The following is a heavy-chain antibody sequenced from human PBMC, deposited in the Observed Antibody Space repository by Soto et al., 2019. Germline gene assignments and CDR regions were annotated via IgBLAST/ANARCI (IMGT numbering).Heavy chain of an antibody. CDR1: GFTFSSYA. CDR3: AKDSRIGLHLYYYGMDV. J-gene: IGHJ6*02. CDR2: ISGSGGST. Sequence: GGSLRLSCAASGFTFSSYAMSWVRQAPGKGLEWVSAISGSGGSTYYADSVKGRFTISRDNSKNTLYLQMNSLRAEDTAVYYCAKDSRIGLHLYYYGMDVWGQGTTVTVSS. V-gene: IGHV3-23*01.